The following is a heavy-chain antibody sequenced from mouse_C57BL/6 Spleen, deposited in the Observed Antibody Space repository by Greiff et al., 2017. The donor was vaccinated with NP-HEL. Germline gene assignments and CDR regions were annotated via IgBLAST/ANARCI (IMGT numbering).Heavy chain of an antibody. D-gene: IGHD1-1*02. V-gene: IGHV14-2*01. Sequence: DVQLQESGAELVKPGASVKLSCTASGFNIKDYYMHWVKQRTEQGLEWIGRIDPEDGETKYAPNVQGQVTIAADATTNTAYLQLSSLTSEDTDVYYSARSDYYGKGDYAMGGWGQGASVTVAS. CDR1: GFNIKDYY. CDR2: IDPEDGET. CDR3: ARSDYYGKGDYAMGG. J-gene: IGHJ4*01.